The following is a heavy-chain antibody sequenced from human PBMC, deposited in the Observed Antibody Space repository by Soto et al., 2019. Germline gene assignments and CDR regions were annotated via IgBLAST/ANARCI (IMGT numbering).Heavy chain of an antibody. D-gene: IGHD4-17*01. CDR1: GSSIGSYY. Sequence: PSETLSLTCTVLGSSIGSYYRSWIAQPPGKGLEWIGYIYYSGSTNYNPSLKSRVTISVDTSKNQFSLKLSSVTAADTAVYYCARRSTTVTPSWAFDIWGQGTMVTVSS. CDR2: IYYSGST. V-gene: IGHV4-59*01. J-gene: IGHJ3*02. CDR3: ARRSTTVTPSWAFDI.